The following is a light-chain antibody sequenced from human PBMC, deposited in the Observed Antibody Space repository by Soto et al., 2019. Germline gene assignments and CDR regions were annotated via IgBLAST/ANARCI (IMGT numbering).Light chain of an antibody. J-gene: IGKJ5*01. Sequence: EIVLTQSPGTLSLSPGERATLSCRASQSVSSSYLAWYQQKPGQAPRLLIYGASSRATGIPDRFSGSGSGTDFTLTISRLEPEDFAVYYXQQYGSSPPITFGQGTRLEIK. CDR3: QQYGSSPPIT. CDR1: QSVSSSY. V-gene: IGKV3-20*01. CDR2: GAS.